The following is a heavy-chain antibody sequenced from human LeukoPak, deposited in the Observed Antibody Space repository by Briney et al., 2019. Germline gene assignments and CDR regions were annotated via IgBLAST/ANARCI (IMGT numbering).Heavy chain of an antibody. J-gene: IGHJ5*02. Sequence: SETLSLTCTVSGGSISSSSYYWGWIRQPPGKGLEWIGSLYYSGSTYYNPSLKSRVTISVDTSKNQFSLKLSSVTAADTAVYYCARWVHYDTGFDPWGQGTLVTVSS. CDR3: ARWVHYDTGFDP. V-gene: IGHV4-39*01. D-gene: IGHD3-22*01. CDR2: LYYSGST. CDR1: GGSISSSSYY.